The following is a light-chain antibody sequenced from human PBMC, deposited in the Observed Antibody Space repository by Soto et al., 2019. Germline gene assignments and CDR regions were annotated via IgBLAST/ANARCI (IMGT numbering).Light chain of an antibody. CDR2: GAS. Sequence: EVVMTQSPDTMSVSPGERATLSCRASQSVKNDLAWYQQKPGQAPRLLIYGASTRATGIPARFSGSGSGTEFTLTISSLQSEDFAVYYCQQYNNWYSFGQGTKLEIK. J-gene: IGKJ2*01. CDR1: QSVKND. V-gene: IGKV3-15*01. CDR3: QQYNNWYS.